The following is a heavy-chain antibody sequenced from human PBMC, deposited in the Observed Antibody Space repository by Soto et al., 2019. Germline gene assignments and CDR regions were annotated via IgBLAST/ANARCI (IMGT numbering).Heavy chain of an antibody. CDR2: INGGDDSI. V-gene: IGHV3-23*01. J-gene: IGHJ5*02. CDR1: GFTFRSSP. CDR3: AKDSHWGIISPTHDP. Sequence: EVQLLESGGGLVQPGGSLRLSCAVSGFTFRSSPVSWVRRAPGKGLEWVSGINGGDDSIHYAESVRGRFTITRDNSKNTLLLQMNSLRAEDTAIYYWAKDSHWGIISPTHDPWGQGTLVTVSS. D-gene: IGHD3-16*01.